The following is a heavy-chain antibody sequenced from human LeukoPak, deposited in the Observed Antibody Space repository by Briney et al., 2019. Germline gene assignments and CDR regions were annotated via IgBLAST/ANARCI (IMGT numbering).Heavy chain of an antibody. CDR3: ARGFWGSSGWYSVYWFDP. Sequence: RPSETLSLTCTVSGGSISSGSYYWSWIRQPAGKGLEWIGRIYTSGSTNYNPSLKSRVTISVDTSKNQFSLKLSSVTAADTAVYYCARGFWGSSGWYSVYWFDPWGQGTLVTVSS. D-gene: IGHD6-19*01. CDR2: IYTSGST. CDR1: GGSISSGSYY. J-gene: IGHJ5*02. V-gene: IGHV4-61*02.